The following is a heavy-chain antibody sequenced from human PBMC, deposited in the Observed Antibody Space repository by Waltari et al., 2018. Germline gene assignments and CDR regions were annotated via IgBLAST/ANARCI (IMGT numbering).Heavy chain of an antibody. D-gene: IGHD6-13*01. CDR2: IYHSGST. CDR3: AKHRIAAAGDFDY. CDR1: GSSISSGDY. V-gene: IGHV4-38-2*01. Sequence: QVQLQESGPGLVKPSETLSLTCAVSGSSISSGDYWGWIRQPPGKGLEWIGTIYHSGSTYYNPSLKSRVTISVDTSKNHFSLRLTSVTAADTALYYCAKHRIAAAGDFDYWGQGTLVTVSS. J-gene: IGHJ4*02.